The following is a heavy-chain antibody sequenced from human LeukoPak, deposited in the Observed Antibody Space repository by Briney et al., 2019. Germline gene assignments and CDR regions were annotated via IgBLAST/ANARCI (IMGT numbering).Heavy chain of an antibody. V-gene: IGHV1-2*02. CDR2: INPNSGGT. Sequence: ASVKVSCKASGDTFTGYYMHWVRQAPGQGLEWMGWINPNSGGTNYAQKFQGRVTMTRDTSISTAYMELSRLRSDDTAVYYCAREKLGRQGYYYGMDVWGQGTTVTVSS. D-gene: IGHD7-27*01. CDR1: GDTFTGYY. CDR3: AREKLGRQGYYYGMDV. J-gene: IGHJ6*02.